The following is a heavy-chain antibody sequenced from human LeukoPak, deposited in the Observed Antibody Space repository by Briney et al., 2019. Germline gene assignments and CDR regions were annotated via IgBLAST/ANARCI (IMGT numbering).Heavy chain of an antibody. V-gene: IGHV3-23*01. J-gene: IGHJ4*02. Sequence: PGGSLRLSCAASGFTFSSYAMSWVRQAPGKGLEWVSAISGSGGSTYYADSVKGRFTISRDNSKNTLYLQMNSLRAEDTAVYYCARDLGYDILTGYYSDWGQGTLVTVSS. CDR2: ISGSGGST. D-gene: IGHD3-9*01. CDR1: GFTFSSYA. CDR3: ARDLGYDILTGYYSD.